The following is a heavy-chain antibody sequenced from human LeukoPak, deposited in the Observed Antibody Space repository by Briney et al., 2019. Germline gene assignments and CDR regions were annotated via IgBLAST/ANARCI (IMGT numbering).Heavy chain of an antibody. CDR3: ARDQEWRGGFGGYYYYYMDV. Sequence: GGSLRLSCAASGFTFSDYYMSWIRQAPGKGLEWVSYISSSGSTIYYADSVKGRFTISRDNAKNSLYLQMNSLRAEDTAVYYCARDQEWRGGFGGYYYYYMDVWGKGTTVTVSS. CDR1: GFTFSDYY. J-gene: IGHJ6*03. V-gene: IGHV3-11*04. CDR2: ISSSGSTI. D-gene: IGHD2-8*01.